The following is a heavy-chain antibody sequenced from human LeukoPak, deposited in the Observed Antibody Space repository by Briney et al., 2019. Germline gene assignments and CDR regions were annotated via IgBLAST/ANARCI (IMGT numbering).Heavy chain of an antibody. CDR2: INPAGSET. V-gene: IGHV3-7*01. CDR1: GFSFSAYW. Sequence: GGSLRLSCAASGFSFSAYWMTWVRQAPGTGLEWVANINPAGSETYYVDPVKGRFSISRDNAKNLVYLQMNSLRAEDTAVYYCARDSHYGGNSNYWGQGTLVTVSS. D-gene: IGHD4-23*01. CDR3: ARDSHYGGNSNY. J-gene: IGHJ4*02.